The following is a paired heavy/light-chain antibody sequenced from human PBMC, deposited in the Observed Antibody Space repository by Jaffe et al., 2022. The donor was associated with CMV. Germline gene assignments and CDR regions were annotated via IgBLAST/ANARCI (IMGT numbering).Light chain of an antibody. J-gene: IGKJ2*01. CDR2: GAS. CDR1: QSISSN. CDR3: QQYNNWPPT. V-gene: IGKV3-15*01. Sequence: EIVMTQSPATLSVSPGEGDTLSCRASQSISSNLAWYQQKPGQAPRLLIYGASTRATGIPARFSASGSGTEFTLTISSLQSEDFAVYYCQQYNNWPPTFGQGTKLEIK.
Heavy chain of an antibody. CDR2: IYVGGTT. V-gene: IGHV3-53*01. CDR3: ARASDWNMYYFDY. J-gene: IGHJ4*02. Sequence: EVQLVESGGGLIQPGGSLRLSCAVSGSTVSRNYMSWVRQAPGKGPEWVSLIYVGGTTYYADSVKGRFTISRDNSKNTLYLQMNSLRVEDTAVYYCARASDWNMYYFDYWGQGTLVTVSS. D-gene: IGHD1-1*01. CDR1: GSTVSRNY.